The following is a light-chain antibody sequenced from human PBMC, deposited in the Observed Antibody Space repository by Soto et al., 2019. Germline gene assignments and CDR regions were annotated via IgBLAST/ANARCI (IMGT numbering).Light chain of an antibody. V-gene: IGKV3-20*01. CDR1: QSVSSNN. J-gene: IGKJ3*01. CDR2: GAS. Sequence: EIVLTQSPGTLSLSPGERATLSCRASQSVSSNNLAWYQQRPGQAPRVVIYGASTRATGIPERFIGSGSGTSFTLTISRLEPEVFAVDYGQQYGRSPYTCGPGTKVDIK. CDR3: QQYGRSPYT.